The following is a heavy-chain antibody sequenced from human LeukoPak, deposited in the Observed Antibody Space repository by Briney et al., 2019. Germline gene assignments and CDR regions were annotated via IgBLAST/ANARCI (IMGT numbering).Heavy chain of an antibody. CDR2: IAYDGSRA. Sequence: GRSLRLSCAGSGFTFGGYGMHWFPQAPGKGLEWVAVIAYDGSRAFYADSVKGRFTISRDNSKNTLSVQMDDLRAEDTAVYYCTRYNNDHIDYWGQGTLVTVSS. CDR1: GFTFGGYG. V-gene: IGHV3-33*01. D-gene: IGHD1-14*01. J-gene: IGHJ4*02. CDR3: TRYNNDHIDY.